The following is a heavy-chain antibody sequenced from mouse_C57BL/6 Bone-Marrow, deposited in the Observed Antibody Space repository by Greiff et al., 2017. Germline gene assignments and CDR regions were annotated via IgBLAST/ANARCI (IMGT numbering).Heavy chain of an antibody. Sequence: EVQLKQSGPELVKPGASVKISCKASGYSFTGYYMNWVKQSPEKSLEWIGEINPSTGGTTYNQKFKAKATLTVDKSSSTAYMQLKSLTSEDSAVYYCARRRGKGYYFDYWGQGTTLTVSS. J-gene: IGHJ2*01. CDR3: ARRRGKGYYFDY. CDR1: GYSFTGYY. CDR2: INPSTGGT. V-gene: IGHV1-42*01. D-gene: IGHD1-3*01.